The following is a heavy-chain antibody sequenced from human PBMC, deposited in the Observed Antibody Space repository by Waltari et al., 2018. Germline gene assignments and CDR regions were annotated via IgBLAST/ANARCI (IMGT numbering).Heavy chain of an antibody. CDR1: GFTFSSYA. CDR2: ISGSGGST. V-gene: IGHV3-23*04. CDR3: AKFPKEIYYDSSGYYFGY. Sequence: EVQLVESGGGLVQPGGSLRLSCAASGFTFSSYAMSWVRQAPGKGLEWVSAISGSGGSTYYADSVKGRFTISRDNSKNTLYLQMNSLSAEDTAVYYCAKFPKEIYYDSSGYYFGYWGQGTLVTVSS. J-gene: IGHJ4*02. D-gene: IGHD3-22*01.